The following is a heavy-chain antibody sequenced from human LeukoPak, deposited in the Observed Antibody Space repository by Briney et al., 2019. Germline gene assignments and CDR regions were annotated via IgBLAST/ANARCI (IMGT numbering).Heavy chain of an antibody. CDR2: IYYGGTT. D-gene: IGHD3-22*01. Sequence: PSETLSLTCTVSFGSISSDSHYWGWIRQPPGNRLEWIASIYYGGTTQYNPSLKSRATISIDTSKNQFSLKLSSVTAADTAVYYCARTGTDYYDSSGYQSPFDYWGQGTLVTVSS. CDR3: ARTGTDYYDSSGYQSPFDY. J-gene: IGHJ4*02. CDR1: FGSISSDSHY. V-gene: IGHV4-39*07.